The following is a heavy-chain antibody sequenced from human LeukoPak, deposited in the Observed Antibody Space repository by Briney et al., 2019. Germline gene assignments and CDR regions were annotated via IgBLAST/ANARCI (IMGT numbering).Heavy chain of an antibody. CDR3: ARAGYSSSWYSGYSMDV. J-gene: IGHJ6*02. CDR2: IYSGGST. D-gene: IGHD6-13*01. CDR1: GFTVSSNY. V-gene: IGHV3-66*01. Sequence: GGSLRLSCAASGFTVSSNYMSWVRQAPGKGLEWVSVIYSGGSTYYADSVKGRFTISRDNSKNTLYLQMNSLRAEDTAVYYCARAGYSSSWYSGYSMDVWGQGTTVTVSS.